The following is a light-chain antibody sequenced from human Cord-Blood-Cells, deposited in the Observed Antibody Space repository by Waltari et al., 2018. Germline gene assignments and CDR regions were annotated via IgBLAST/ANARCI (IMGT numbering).Light chain of an antibody. CDR2: DAS. J-gene: IGKJ2*01. CDR3: QQYDNLPYT. CDR1: QDISTY. V-gene: IGKV1-33*01. Sequence: DIQMNQSPSSLSASVGDRVTITCQASQDISTYLNWYQQKPGKAPKLLIYDASNLETGVPSRFSGSGSGTDFTFTISSLQPEDIATYYCQQYDNLPYTFGQGTKLEIK.